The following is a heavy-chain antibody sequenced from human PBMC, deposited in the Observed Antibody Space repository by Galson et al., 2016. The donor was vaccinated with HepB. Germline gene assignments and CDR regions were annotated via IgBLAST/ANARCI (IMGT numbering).Heavy chain of an antibody. CDR3: ARDGSHGGQEFDY. Sequence: SETLSLTCDVSGGSFSGYYWTWIRQPPGKGLEWIGEISHSGNSNYNPSLKSRVTISVDTSTNQFSLNLISVTAADTALYYCARDGSHGGQEFDYWGQGTLVIVSS. D-gene: IGHD4-23*01. CDR2: ISHSGNS. CDR1: GGSFSGYY. J-gene: IGHJ4*02. V-gene: IGHV4-34*01.